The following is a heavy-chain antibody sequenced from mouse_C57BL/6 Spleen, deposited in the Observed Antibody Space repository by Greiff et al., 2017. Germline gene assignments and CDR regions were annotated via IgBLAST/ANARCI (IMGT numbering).Heavy chain of an antibody. V-gene: IGHV1-50*01. CDR3: ARGTAPVAY. CDR2: IDPSDSYT. Sequence: QVQLKQPGAELVKPGASVKLSCKASGYTFTSYWMQWVKQRPGQGLEWIGEIDPSDSYTNYNQKFKGKATLTVDTSSSTAYMQLSSLTSEDSAVYYCARGTAPVAYWGQGTLVTVSA. J-gene: IGHJ3*01. D-gene: IGHD3-3*01. CDR1: GYTFTSYW.